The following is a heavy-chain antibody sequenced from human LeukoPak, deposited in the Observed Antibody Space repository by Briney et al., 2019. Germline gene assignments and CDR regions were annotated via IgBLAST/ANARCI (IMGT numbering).Heavy chain of an antibody. V-gene: IGHV3-23*01. D-gene: IGHD6-6*01. J-gene: IGHJ3*02. CDR3: AKTSSSLPNAFDI. Sequence: GGSLRLSCAASGFTFSSYAMSWVRQAPGKELEWVSAVSGSGGSTYYADSVKGRFTISRDNSKNTLYLQMNSLRAEDTAVYYCAKTSSSLPNAFDIWGQGTMVTVSS. CDR1: GFTFSSYA. CDR2: VSGSGGST.